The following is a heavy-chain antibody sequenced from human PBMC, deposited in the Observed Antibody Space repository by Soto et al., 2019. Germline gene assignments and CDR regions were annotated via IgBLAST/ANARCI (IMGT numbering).Heavy chain of an antibody. D-gene: IGHD2-2*02. CDR2: IYPGDSNT. J-gene: IGHJ4*02. V-gene: IGHV5-51*01. Sequence: PGQSQKISSKGSGYSFTSYWIGWVSQMPGKGLEWMGIIYPGDSNTRYSPSFQGQVTISADKSVSTAYLQWSSLKASDTAMYYCARQGDCSITGCYTVDYWGQGTLVTVS. CDR1: GYSFTSYW. CDR3: ARQGDCSITGCYTVDY.